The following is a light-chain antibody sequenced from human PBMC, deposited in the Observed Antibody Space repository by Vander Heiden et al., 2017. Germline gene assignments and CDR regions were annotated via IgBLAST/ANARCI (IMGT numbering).Light chain of an antibody. CDR1: QSISSY. CDR3: QQSYSTPFT. J-gene: IGKJ3*01. CDR2: AAS. V-gene: IGKV1-39*01. Sequence: DIQMTQSPSSLSASVGDRVTITCRASQSISSYLNWYQQKPGKAPKLLIYAASSLQSGVPSRFSGSGSGTDFTLTISSLQPEDFATYYCQQSYSTPFTFGYGTKVDIK.